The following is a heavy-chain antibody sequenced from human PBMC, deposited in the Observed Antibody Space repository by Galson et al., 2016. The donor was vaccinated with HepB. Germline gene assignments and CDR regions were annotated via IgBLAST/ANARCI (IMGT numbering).Heavy chain of an antibody. D-gene: IGHD3-3*01. V-gene: IGHV3-33*01. CDR2: IWYDGNNK. CDR1: GFTFSIYG. Sequence: SLRLSCAASGFTFSIYGVHWVRQAPGKGLEWVAVIWYDGNNKYYADSMKGRFTISGDNSKNTLYLQINSLRVEDTAVYYCARDRREGYDFWSGTFGFDPWGQGTLVTVSS. J-gene: IGHJ5*02. CDR3: ARDRREGYDFWSGTFGFDP.